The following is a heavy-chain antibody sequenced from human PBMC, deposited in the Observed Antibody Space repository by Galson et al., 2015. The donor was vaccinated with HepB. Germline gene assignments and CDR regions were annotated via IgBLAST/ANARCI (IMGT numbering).Heavy chain of an antibody. J-gene: IGHJ2*01. D-gene: IGHD3-22*01. V-gene: IGHV3-13*04. CDR1: GFTFSSYD. CDR2: IGTAGDT. CDR3: ARGLNDSSGYYLVDWYFDL. Sequence: SLRLSCAASGFTFSSYDMHWVRQATGKGLEWVPAIGTAGDTYYPGSVKGRFTISRENAKNSLYLQMNSLRAGDTAVYYCARGLNDSSGYYLVDWYFDLWGRGTLVTVSS.